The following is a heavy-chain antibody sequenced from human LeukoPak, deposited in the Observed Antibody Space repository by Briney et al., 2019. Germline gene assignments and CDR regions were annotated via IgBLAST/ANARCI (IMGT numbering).Heavy chain of an antibody. CDR1: GFTFSSYA. V-gene: IGHV3-64*01. D-gene: IGHD3-16*01. CDR3: ARDWGI. J-gene: IGHJ4*02. CDR2: ISSNGGST. Sequence: PGGSLRPSCAASGFTFSSYAMHWVRQAPGKGLEYVSAISSNGGSTYYANSVKGRFTISRDNSKNTLYLQMGGLRAEDMAVYYCARDWGIWGQGTLVTVSS.